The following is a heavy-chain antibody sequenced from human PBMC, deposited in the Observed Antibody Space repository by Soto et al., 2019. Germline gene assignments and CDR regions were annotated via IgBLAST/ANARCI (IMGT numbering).Heavy chain of an antibody. Sequence: QVLLQESGPGLVQPSGTLSLSCAVSGGSISSNYFWGWVRQPPGKGLEWVGDISHSGSVNYNPSLKSRFTISIDKSKNQFSLKLNSVTAADTAVYYCARSFGWYAIDYWGQGTLVIVSS. CDR3: ARSFGWYAIDY. J-gene: IGHJ4*02. V-gene: IGHV4-4*02. D-gene: IGHD6-19*01. CDR2: ISHSGSV. CDR1: GGSISSNYF.